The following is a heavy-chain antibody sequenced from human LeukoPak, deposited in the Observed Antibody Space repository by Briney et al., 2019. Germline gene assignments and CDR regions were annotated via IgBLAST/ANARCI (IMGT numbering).Heavy chain of an antibody. Sequence: TLSLTCTVSGGSISSGGYYWSWIRQPPGKGLEWIGYIYHSGSTYYNPSLKSRVTISVDTSKNQFSLKLSSVTAADTAVYYCAREAGDSSGFFDYWGQGTLVTVSS. J-gene: IGHJ4*02. CDR3: AREAGDSSGFFDY. CDR1: GGSISSGGYY. V-gene: IGHV4-30-2*01. CDR2: IYHSGST. D-gene: IGHD3-22*01.